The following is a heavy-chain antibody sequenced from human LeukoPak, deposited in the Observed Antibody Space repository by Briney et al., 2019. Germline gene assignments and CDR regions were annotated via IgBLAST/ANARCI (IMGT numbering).Heavy chain of an antibody. Sequence: GGSLRLSCAASGFTFSGSAIHWVRQASGKGLELVARIKTKAESYATAYVASVKGRFTISRDDSKTTAYLQMDSLKTEDTAMYYCTRLSGGNSDSYYYGLDVWGQGTTVTVSS. D-gene: IGHD4-23*01. CDR1: GFTFSGSA. V-gene: IGHV3-73*01. J-gene: IGHJ6*02. CDR3: TRLSGGNSDSYYYGLDV. CDR2: IKTKAESYAT.